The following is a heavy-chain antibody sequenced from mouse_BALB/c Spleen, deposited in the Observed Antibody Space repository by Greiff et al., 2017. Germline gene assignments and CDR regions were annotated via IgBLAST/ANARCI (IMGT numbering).Heavy chain of an antibody. CDR1: GFTFSSFG. J-gene: IGHJ2*01. Sequence: EVKLVESGGGLVQPGGSRKLSCAASGFTFSSFGMHWVRQAPEKGLEWVAYISSGSSTIYYADTVKGRFTISRDNPKNTLFLQMTSLRSEDTAMYYCARYGSLDYWGQGTTLTVSS. CDR2: ISSGSSTI. CDR3: ARYGSLDY. D-gene: IGHD1-1*01. V-gene: IGHV5-17*02.